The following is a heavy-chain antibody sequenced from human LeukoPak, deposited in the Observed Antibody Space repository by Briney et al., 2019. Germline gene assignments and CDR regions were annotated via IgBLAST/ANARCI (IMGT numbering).Heavy chain of an antibody. J-gene: IGHJ3*02. V-gene: IGHV3-23*01. CDR1: GFRFSDYS. D-gene: IGHD1-1*01. Sequence: GGSLRLSCAASGFRFSDYSMNWVRQAPGKGLEWVAGISDSGGRTNYADSVKGRFTMSRDNSRNTLDLQMNSLRVEDTAVYFCARDRRRLRGMNGDGDAFDIWGQGTMVTVSS. CDR2: ISDSGGRT. CDR3: ARDRRRLRGMNGDGDAFDI.